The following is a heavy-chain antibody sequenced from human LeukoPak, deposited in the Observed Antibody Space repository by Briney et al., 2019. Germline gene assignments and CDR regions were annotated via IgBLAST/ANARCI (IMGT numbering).Heavy chain of an antibody. J-gene: IGHJ5*02. Sequence: PGGSLRLSCAASGFTFDDYTMHWVRQAPGKGLEWVSLISWDGGSTYYADSVKGRFTISRDNSKNSLYLQMNSLRTEDTALYYCVPEYSSSSGFDPWGQGTLVTLSS. D-gene: IGHD6-6*01. V-gene: IGHV3-43*01. CDR3: VPEYSSSSGFDP. CDR1: GFTFDDYT. CDR2: ISWDGGST.